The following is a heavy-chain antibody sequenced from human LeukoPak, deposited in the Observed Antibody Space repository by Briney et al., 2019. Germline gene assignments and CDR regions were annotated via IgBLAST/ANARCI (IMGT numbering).Heavy chain of an antibody. CDR1: GGTFSSYA. Sequence: ASVKVSCKASGGTFSSYAISWVRQAPGQGLEWMGGIIPIFGTANYAQKFQGRVTMTRDMSTSTVYMELSSLRSEDTAVYYCARVSRIAAAGLDYWGQGTLVTVSS. V-gene: IGHV1-69*05. CDR3: ARVSRIAAAGLDY. J-gene: IGHJ4*02. CDR2: IIPIFGTA. D-gene: IGHD6-13*01.